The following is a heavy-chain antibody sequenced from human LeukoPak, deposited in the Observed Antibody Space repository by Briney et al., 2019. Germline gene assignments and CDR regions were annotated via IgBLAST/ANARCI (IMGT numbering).Heavy chain of an antibody. Sequence: ASVKVSCKASGYTFTGYYMHWVRQAPGQGLEWMRWINPNSGGTNYAQKFQGRVTMTRDTSISTAYMELSRLRSDDTAVYYCARQEQLGSRMYYFDYWGQGTLVTVSS. D-gene: IGHD7-27*01. V-gene: IGHV1-2*02. CDR3: ARQEQLGSRMYYFDY. CDR2: INPNSGGT. CDR1: GYTFTGYY. J-gene: IGHJ4*02.